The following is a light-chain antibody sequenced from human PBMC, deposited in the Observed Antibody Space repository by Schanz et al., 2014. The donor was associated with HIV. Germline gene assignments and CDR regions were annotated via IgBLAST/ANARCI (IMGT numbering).Light chain of an antibody. Sequence: DIQMSQSQTTLSASIGDRVTITCRASKNIGTWLAWYQQKPGRAPNLLIYKASNLESGVPSRFSGSGSGTEFTLTISSLQPEDFATYYCQQFNNHPITFGQGTRLEIK. CDR1: KNIGTW. J-gene: IGKJ5*01. CDR3: QQFNNHPIT. V-gene: IGKV1-5*03. CDR2: KAS.